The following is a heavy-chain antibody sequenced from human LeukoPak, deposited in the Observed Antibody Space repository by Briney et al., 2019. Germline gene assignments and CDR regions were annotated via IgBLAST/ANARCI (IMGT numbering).Heavy chain of an antibody. J-gene: IGHJ4*02. CDR1: GFTFSSYA. D-gene: IGHD6-19*01. CDR2: IWYDGSNK. V-gene: IGHV3-33*08. CDR3: ARDHSSGWYSGNFDY. Sequence: GGSLRLSCAASGFTFSSYAMHWVRQAPGKGLEWVAVIWYDGSNKYYADSVKGRFTISRDNSKNTLYLQMNSLRAEDTAVYYCARDHSSGWYSGNFDYWGQGTLVTVSS.